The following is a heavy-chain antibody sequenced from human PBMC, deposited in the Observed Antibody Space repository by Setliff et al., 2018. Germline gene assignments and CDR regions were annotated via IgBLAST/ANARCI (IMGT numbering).Heavy chain of an antibody. Sequence: SETLSLTCTVSGGSIRSYYWSWIRQPPGKGLEWIGYIYTSGRTNYNPSLKSRVTISVDTSKNQFTLKVSSVTAADTAVYYCARDPPYCSSTSCRGAFDIWGQGTMVTVS. D-gene: IGHD2-2*01. CDR3: ARDPPYCSSTSCRGAFDI. J-gene: IGHJ3*02. CDR2: IYTSGRT. CDR1: GGSIRSYY. V-gene: IGHV4-4*08.